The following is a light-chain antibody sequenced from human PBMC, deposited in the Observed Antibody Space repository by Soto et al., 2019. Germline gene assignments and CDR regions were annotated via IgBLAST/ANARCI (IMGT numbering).Light chain of an antibody. J-gene: IGKJ5*01. CDR1: QSVSSN. CDR3: QQYARSSWT. Sequence: EIVMTQSPATLSVSPVERATLSCMASQSVSSNLAWYQQKPGQAPRLLIYDSSTRATGIPDRFSASGFGTDFTRSISRLEPDDSAVYYCQQYARSSWTFGQGTRLEIK. V-gene: IGKV3D-15*01. CDR2: DSS.